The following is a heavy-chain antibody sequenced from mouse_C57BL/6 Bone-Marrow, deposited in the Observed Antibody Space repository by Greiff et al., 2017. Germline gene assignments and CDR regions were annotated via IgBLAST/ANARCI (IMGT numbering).Heavy chain of an antibody. V-gene: IGHV5-6*01. Sequence: EVQVVESGGDLVKPGGSLKLSCAASGFTFSSYGMSLVRQTPDKRLEWVATISSGGSYTYYPDSVKGRFTISRDNAKNTLYLQMSSLKSEDTAMYDCARVAGSNPDDYAMDYWGQGTSVTVSS. D-gene: IGHD2-5*01. CDR2: ISSGGSYT. CDR1: GFTFSSYG. CDR3: ARVAGSNPDDYAMDY. J-gene: IGHJ4*01.